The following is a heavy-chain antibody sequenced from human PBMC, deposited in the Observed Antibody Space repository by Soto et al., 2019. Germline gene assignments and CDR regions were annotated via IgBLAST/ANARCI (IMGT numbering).Heavy chain of an antibody. CDR3: ARRQYYGSGSYYTHFDY. CDR1: GYSFTSYW. D-gene: IGHD3-10*01. Sequence: PGESLKISCKGSGYSFTSYWIGWVRQMLGKGLEWMGIIHPGDSDIRYSPSFHGQDNISADKSIGNAYLQWSSLKASDTAMYYCARRQYYGSGSYYTHFDYWGQGTLVTVSS. CDR2: IHPGDSDI. V-gene: IGHV5-51*01. J-gene: IGHJ4*02.